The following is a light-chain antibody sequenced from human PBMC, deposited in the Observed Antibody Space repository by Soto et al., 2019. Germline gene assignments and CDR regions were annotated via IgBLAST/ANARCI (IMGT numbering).Light chain of an antibody. Sequence: EIVLTQSPGTLSLSPGERATLSCRASKSVSSSYLAWYQQKPGQAPRLLIYGASSRASGIPDRFSGSGSGTDFTLTISRLEAEDFAVYYCQQYGSSAWTFGQGTKVEIK. V-gene: IGKV3-20*01. CDR2: GAS. CDR1: KSVSSSY. CDR3: QQYGSSAWT. J-gene: IGKJ1*01.